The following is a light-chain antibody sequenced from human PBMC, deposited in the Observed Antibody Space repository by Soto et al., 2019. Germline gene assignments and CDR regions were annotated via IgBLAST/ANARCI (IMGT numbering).Light chain of an antibody. Sequence: DSQMTQSPSTLSASVGDRVTIPCRASQSISSWLAWYQQKPGKAPKLLIYDASSLESGVPSRFSGSGSGTEFTLTISSLQPDDFATYYCQQYNSYAVTFGQGTKVDIK. J-gene: IGKJ1*01. CDR1: QSISSW. CDR3: QQYNSYAVT. CDR2: DAS. V-gene: IGKV1-5*01.